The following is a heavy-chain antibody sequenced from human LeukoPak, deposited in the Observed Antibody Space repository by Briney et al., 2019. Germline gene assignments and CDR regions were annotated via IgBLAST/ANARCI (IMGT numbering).Heavy chain of an antibody. V-gene: IGHV3-48*02. Sequence: PGGSLRLSCEASGFTFSSYNMNWVRQAPGKGLEWVSYITTRGTTIYYADSVKGRFTVTRDNAKNTLYLQMNSLRDEDTAVYYCARGVDTMPCFDHWGQGTLVTVSS. CDR1: GFTFSSYN. CDR3: ARGVDTMPCFDH. J-gene: IGHJ4*02. D-gene: IGHD2-2*01. CDR2: ITTRGTTI.